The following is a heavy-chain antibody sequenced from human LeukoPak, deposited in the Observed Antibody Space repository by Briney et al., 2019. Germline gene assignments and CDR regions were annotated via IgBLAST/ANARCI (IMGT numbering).Heavy chain of an antibody. CDR1: GFTFSSYW. J-gene: IGHJ4*02. CDR3: AREVDENLLYDYVWGSYPTYLFDY. V-gene: IGHV3-7*01. Sequence: KTGGSLRLSCAASGFTFSSYWMSWVRQAPGKGLEWVANIKQDGSEKYYVDSVKGRFTISRDNAKNSLYLQMNSLRAEDTAVYYCAREVDENLLYDYVWGSYPTYLFDYWGQGTLVTVSS. CDR2: IKQDGSEK. D-gene: IGHD3-16*02.